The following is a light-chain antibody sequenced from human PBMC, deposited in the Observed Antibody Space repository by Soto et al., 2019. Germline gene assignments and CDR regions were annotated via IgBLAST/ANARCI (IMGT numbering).Light chain of an antibody. J-gene: IGKJ2*01. CDR1: QSISSE. V-gene: IGKV3-15*01. CDR2: GAS. Sequence: EIVMTQSPATLSVSPGDRATLSCRASQSISSELAGYQQKPGQPPRLLIYGASTRATGGPARFTGSGSGSDFTLAISGLQSEDFAVYYCQHGHNWPLTCGQGTRLEI. CDR3: QHGHNWPLT.